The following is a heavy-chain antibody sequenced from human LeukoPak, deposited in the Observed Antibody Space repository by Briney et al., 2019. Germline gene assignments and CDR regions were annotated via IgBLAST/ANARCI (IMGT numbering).Heavy chain of an antibody. J-gene: IGHJ4*02. Sequence: GGSLRLSCAASGFTFSSYSMNWVRQAPGKGLEWVSSISSSSSYIYYADSVKGRSTISRDNAKNSLYLQMNSLRAEDTAVYYCARGAPLDYGDYARGQGTLVTVSS. CDR3: ARGAPLDYGDYA. CDR1: GFTFSSYS. D-gene: IGHD4-17*01. V-gene: IGHV3-21*01. CDR2: ISSSSSYI.